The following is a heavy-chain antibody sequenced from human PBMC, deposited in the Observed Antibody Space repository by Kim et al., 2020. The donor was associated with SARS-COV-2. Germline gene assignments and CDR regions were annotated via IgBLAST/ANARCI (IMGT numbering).Heavy chain of an antibody. CDR1: GGSISSGGYY. CDR2: ISNTGST. J-gene: IGHJ6*02. D-gene: IGHD1-1*01. Sequence: SETLSLTCTVSGGSISSGGYYWTWIRQHPGKGLEWIGYISNTGSTYYNPSLKSRITMSVDTSMNQFSLKLNSVTAADTAVYYCARDGKPRGDYGMDVWC. V-gene: IGHV4-31*03. CDR3: ARDGKPRGDYGMDV.